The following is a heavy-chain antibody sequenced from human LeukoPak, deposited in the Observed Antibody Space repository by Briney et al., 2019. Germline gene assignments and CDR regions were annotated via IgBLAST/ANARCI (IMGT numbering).Heavy chain of an antibody. D-gene: IGHD3-10*01. V-gene: IGHV3-33*01. Sequence: GGSLRLSCAASGFTFSSYGMHWVRQAPGKGLEWVAVIWYDGSNKYYADSVKGRFTISRDNSKNTLYLQMNSLRAEDTAVYYFARAYYYGSGNYFDYGGQGTLVTVSP. CDR2: IWYDGSNK. J-gene: IGHJ4*02. CDR1: GFTFSSYG. CDR3: ARAYYYGSGNYFDY.